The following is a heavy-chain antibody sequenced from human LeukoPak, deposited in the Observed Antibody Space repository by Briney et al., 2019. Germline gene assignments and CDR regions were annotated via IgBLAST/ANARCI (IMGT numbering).Heavy chain of an antibody. CDR1: GDSISRNSHY. D-gene: IGHD4-17*01. V-gene: IGHV4-61*02. J-gene: IGHJ4*02. Sequence: PSQILSLTCTVSGDSISRNSHYWCWIRQSAGKGLEWIGRLNPSGNINYNPSLKSRLTMSLDPSENKLSLKLSSVTAADTAVYYCARGRPSGDFFDYWGQGALITVSS. CDR2: LNPSGNI. CDR3: ARGRPSGDFFDY.